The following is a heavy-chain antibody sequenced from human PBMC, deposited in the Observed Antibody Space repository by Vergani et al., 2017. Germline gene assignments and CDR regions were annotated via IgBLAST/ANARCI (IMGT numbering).Heavy chain of an antibody. D-gene: IGHD1-26*01. Sequence: QVQLVQSGAEVKKPGASVKVSCKASGYTFTGYYMHWVRQAPGQGLEWMGWINPNSGNTGYAQKFQGRVTMTRNTSISTAYMELSSLRSEDTAVYYCARGLYSGSYYLNYWGQGTLVTVSS. V-gene: IGHV1-8*02. CDR3: ARGLYSGSYYLNY. CDR1: GYTFTGYY. J-gene: IGHJ4*02. CDR2: INPNSGNT.